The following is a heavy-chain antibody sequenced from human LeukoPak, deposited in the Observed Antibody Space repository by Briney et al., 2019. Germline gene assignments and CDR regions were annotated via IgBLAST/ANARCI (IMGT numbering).Heavy chain of an antibody. V-gene: IGHV3-7*01. CDR2: IKYDGSLK. D-gene: IGHD3-22*01. CDR1: GFSFSSYW. CDR3: ASSHDSSGND. J-gene: IGHJ4*02. Sequence: GGSLRLSCVASGFSFSSYWMAWVRQAPGKGLEWVANIKYDGSLKFYVDSVKGRFTISRDNAKNSLYQEMNSLRADDTAVYFCASSHDSSGNDWGQGTLVTISS.